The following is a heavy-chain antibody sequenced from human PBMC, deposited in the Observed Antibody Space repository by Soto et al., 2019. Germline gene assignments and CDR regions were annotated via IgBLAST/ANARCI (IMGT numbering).Heavy chain of an antibody. V-gene: IGHV3-23*01. J-gene: IGHJ4*02. CDR1: GFTFSTYG. CDR3: ARDGVGVVPAAIRFDY. D-gene: IGHD2-2*01. Sequence: EAQLLESGGGLVQPGGSLRLSCAASGFTFSTYGMTWVRQAPGKGLEWVSAISNSGGKTDYADSVKGRFTISRDNSKNTVDLQMNSLRAEDTSVYYCARDGVGVVPAAIRFDYWGQGTLVTVSS. CDR2: ISNSGGKT.